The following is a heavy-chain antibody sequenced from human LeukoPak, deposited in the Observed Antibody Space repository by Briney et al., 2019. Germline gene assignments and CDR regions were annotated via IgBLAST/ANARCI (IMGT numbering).Heavy chain of an antibody. Sequence: PSETLSLTCAVSGASISSSDWWSWVRQPPGKGLEWIGEIYHSGSTNYNPSLKSRVTISVDKSKNQFSLRLNSVTAADTAIYYCARVHCGGDSCFHLDYWGQGTLVTVSS. CDR1: GASISSSDW. CDR2: IYHSGST. J-gene: IGHJ4*02. CDR3: ARVHCGGDSCFHLDY. V-gene: IGHV4-4*02. D-gene: IGHD2-21*01.